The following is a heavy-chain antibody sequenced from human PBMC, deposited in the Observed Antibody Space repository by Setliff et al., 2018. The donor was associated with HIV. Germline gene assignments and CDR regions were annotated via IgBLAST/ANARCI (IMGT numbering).Heavy chain of an antibody. CDR1: GYTFTSYY. J-gene: IGHJ1*01. Sequence: ASVKVSCKASGYTFTSYYMHWVRQAPGQGLEWMGIINPTGGSTTYAQKFQGRVTMTRDMSTSTVYMELSSLSSEDSAMYYCARDFYGTSGYPEGYFQHWGQGTLVTVSS. D-gene: IGHD3-22*01. CDR2: INPTGGST. V-gene: IGHV1-46*01. CDR3: ARDFYGTSGYPEGYFQH.